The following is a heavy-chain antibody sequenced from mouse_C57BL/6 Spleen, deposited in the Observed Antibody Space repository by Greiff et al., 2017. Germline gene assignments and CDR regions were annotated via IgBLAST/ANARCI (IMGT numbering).Heavy chain of an antibody. J-gene: IGHJ1*03. CDR2: ISSGSSTI. Sequence: EVHLVESGGGLVKPGGSLKLSCAASGFTFSDYGMHWVRQAPEKGLEWVAYISSGSSTIYYADTVKGRFTISRDNAKNTLFLQMTSLRSEDTAMYYCARTYYYGTRDWYFDVWGTGTTVTVSS. CDR3: ARTYYYGTRDWYFDV. V-gene: IGHV5-17*01. CDR1: GFTFSDYG. D-gene: IGHD1-1*01.